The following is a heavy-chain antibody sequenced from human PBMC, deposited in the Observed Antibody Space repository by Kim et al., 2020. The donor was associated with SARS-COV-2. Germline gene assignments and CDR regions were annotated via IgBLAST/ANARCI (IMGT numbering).Heavy chain of an antibody. J-gene: IGHJ4*02. CDR3: AREGVYYFDD. D-gene: IGHD3-10*01. CDR1: GFTVSASY. CDR2: ISRNGTT. V-gene: IGHV3-53*01. Sequence: GGSLRLSCAASGFTVSASYLNWVRRAPGKGLEWVSIISRNGTTHYADSVKGRFTISRDNSKKTLYLQLNSLRADDTAIYYCAREGVYYFDDWGQETLVTVST.